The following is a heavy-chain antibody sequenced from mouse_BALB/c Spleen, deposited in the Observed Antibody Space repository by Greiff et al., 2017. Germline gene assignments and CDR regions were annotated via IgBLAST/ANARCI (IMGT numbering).Heavy chain of an antibody. J-gene: IGHJ4*01. CDR2: IYPGDGDT. V-gene: IGHV1-82*01. CDR3: ANAYYRYDGYAMDY. D-gene: IGHD2-14*01. CDR1: GYAFSSSW. Sequence: QVQLKQSGPELVKPGASVKISCKASGYAFSSSWMNWVKQRPVQGLEWIGRIYPGDGDTNYNGKFKGKATLTADKSSSTAYMQLSSLTSVDSAVYFCANAYYRYDGYAMDYWGQGTSVTVSS.